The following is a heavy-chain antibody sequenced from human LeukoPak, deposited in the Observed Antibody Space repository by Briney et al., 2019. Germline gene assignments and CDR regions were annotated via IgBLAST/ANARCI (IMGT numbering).Heavy chain of an antibody. D-gene: IGHD6-25*01. V-gene: IGHV3-23*01. CDR2: ISGSGGST. CDR1: GFTFSSYA. Sequence: GGSLRLSCAASGFTFSSYAMTWVRQAPGKGLEWVSVISGSGGSTYYADSVKGRFTISRDNSKNTLYLQMNSLRAEDTAVYYCAKAATTPIHYYYYYYMDVWGKGTTVTVSS. CDR3: AKAATTPIHYYYYYYMDV. J-gene: IGHJ6*03.